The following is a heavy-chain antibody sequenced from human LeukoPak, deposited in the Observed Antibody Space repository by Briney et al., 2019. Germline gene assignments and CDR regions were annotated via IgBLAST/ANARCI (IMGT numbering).Heavy chain of an antibody. Sequence: ASVKVSCKASGYTFTGYYMHWVRQAPGQGLEWMGWINPNSGGTNYAQKFQGRVTMTRDTSISTAYMELSRLRSDDTAVYYCARLRYSSSSFDYWGQGTLVTVSS. D-gene: IGHD6-6*01. CDR1: GYTFTGYY. CDR3: ARLRYSSSSFDY. CDR2: INPNSGGT. V-gene: IGHV1-2*02. J-gene: IGHJ4*02.